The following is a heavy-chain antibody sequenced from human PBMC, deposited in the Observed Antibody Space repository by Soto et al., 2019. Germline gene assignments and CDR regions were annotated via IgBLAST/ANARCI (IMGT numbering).Heavy chain of an antibody. Sequence: SETLSLTCAVSGYSISSGYYWGWIRQPPGKGLEWIGSIYHSGSTYYNPSLKSRVTISVDTSKNQFSLKLSSVTAADTAVYYCAREMLVLVTDAIGYLWFDPWGQGTLVTVSS. J-gene: IGHJ5*02. CDR3: AREMLVLVTDAIGYLWFDP. D-gene: IGHD2-2*02. V-gene: IGHV4-38-2*02. CDR2: IYHSGST. CDR1: GYSISSGYY.